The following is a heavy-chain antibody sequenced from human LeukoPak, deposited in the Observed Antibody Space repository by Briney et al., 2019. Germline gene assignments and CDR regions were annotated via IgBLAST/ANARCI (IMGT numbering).Heavy chain of an antibody. J-gene: IGHJ4*02. D-gene: IGHD4-23*01. CDR3: ASTMKTTVVTFLFDY. Sequence: EASVKVSCKASGGTYSNYAISWVRQAPGQGLEWMGGIIPIFGTVNYAQKFQGRVTITADESTSTAYTELSSLRSEDTAIYYCASTMKTTVVTFLFDYWGQGTLVTVSS. CDR2: IIPIFGTV. CDR1: GGTYSNYA. V-gene: IGHV1-69*13.